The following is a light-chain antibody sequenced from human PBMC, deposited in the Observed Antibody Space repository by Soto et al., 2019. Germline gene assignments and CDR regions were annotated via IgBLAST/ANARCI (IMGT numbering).Light chain of an antibody. CDR2: EVN. V-gene: IGLV2-14*01. J-gene: IGLJ3*02. CDR1: SSDVGGYKI. CDR3: LSYTSANTRV. Sequence: QPVLTQPASVSGSPGQSITISCTGTSSDVGGYKIVSWYQHHPGKAPKLMIYEVNNRPSGVSDRFSGSKSGNTASLTISGLQPEDEADYYCLSYTSANTRVFGGGTKLTVL.